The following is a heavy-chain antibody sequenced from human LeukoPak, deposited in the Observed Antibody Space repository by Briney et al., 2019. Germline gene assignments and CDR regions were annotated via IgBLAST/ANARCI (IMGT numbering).Heavy chain of an antibody. D-gene: IGHD6-19*01. Sequence: SETLSLTCTVSGGSISSSSYYWGWIRQPPGKGLEWIGSIYYSGSTYYNPSLKSRVTISVDTSKNQFSLKLSSVTAADTAAYYCARQSYSSGWYSSYWGQGTLVTVSS. CDR1: GGSISSSSYY. V-gene: IGHV4-39*01. J-gene: IGHJ4*02. CDR3: ARQSYSSGWYSSY. CDR2: IYYSGST.